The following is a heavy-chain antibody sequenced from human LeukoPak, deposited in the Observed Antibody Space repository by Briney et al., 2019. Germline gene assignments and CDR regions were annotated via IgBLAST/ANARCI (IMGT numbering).Heavy chain of an antibody. J-gene: IGHJ4*02. V-gene: IGHV4-59*11. CDR3: ARVDGSGSLDPFDY. CDR2: VYYSGST. Sequence: SETLSLTCTVSGGSISSHFWSWIRQPPGKALEWIGYVYYSGSTDYNPSLKSRVTISVDTSKNQYSLKLSSVTAADTAVYYCARVDGSGSLDPFDYWGQGTLVTVSS. CDR1: GGSISSHF. D-gene: IGHD3-22*01.